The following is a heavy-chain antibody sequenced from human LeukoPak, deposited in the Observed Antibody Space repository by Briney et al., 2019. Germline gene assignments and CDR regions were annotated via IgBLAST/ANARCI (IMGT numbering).Heavy chain of an antibody. CDR2: IIPILGIA. D-gene: IGHD4-23*01. CDR3: ARGGGTRSFDY. CDR1: GGTFSSYA. V-gene: IGHV1-69*04. Sequence: SVKVSCKASGGTFSSYAISWVRQAPGQGLEWMGRIIPILGIANYAQKFQGRVTITADKSTSTAYMELSSLRSEDTAVYYCARGGGTRSFDYWGQGTLVTVSS. J-gene: IGHJ4*02.